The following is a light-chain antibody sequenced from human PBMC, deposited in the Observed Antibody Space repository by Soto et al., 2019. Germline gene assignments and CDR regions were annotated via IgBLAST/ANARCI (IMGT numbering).Light chain of an antibody. V-gene: IGKV1-5*01. J-gene: IGKJ1*01. CDR1: QSISSW. Sequence: DVQMTQSPSTLSASVGDRVTITCRASQSISSWLAWYQQKPGKAPELLIYAASSLESGVPSRFSGSGSGREFTLTISSLQPDDFATYYCLQYNSNSRTFGQRTKVDIK. CDR3: LQYNSNSRT. CDR2: AAS.